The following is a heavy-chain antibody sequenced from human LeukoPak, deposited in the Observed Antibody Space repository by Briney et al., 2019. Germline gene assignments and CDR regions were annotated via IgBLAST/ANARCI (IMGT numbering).Heavy chain of an antibody. CDR1: SALLSVYY. CDR2: INNNGAI. CDR3: ARGFLAHFYGSSSHDY. D-gene: IGHD3-10*01. Sequence: SHTLSLAQAVDSALLSVYYGACVRHPPGRGREWLGEINNNGAINKNPSRMSQATLSLDTCMNHVSLRLTSVTAADTGVYYCARGFLAHFYGSSSHDYWGQGTLVSVSS. J-gene: IGHJ4*02. V-gene: IGHV4-34*04.